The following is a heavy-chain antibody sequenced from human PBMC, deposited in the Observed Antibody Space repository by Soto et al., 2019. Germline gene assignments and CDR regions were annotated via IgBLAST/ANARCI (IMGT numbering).Heavy chain of an antibody. CDR2: IYYSGST. J-gene: IGHJ4*02. V-gene: IGHV4-31*03. CDR1: GGSISSGGYY. CDR3: XXXEPXX. Sequence: QVQLQESGPGLVKPSQTLSLTCTVSGGSISSGGYYWSWIRQHPGKGLEWIGYIYYSGSTYYNPSLKSRVTISVDXXKXXXXXXXXSVTXXXXXXXXXXXEPXXWGQGTLVTVSS.